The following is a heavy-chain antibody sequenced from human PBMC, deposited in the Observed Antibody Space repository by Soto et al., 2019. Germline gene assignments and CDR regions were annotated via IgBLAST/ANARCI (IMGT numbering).Heavy chain of an antibody. CDR3: ATSHCTTASCHWETWFDP. CDR1: GYTFTTYY. CDR2: INPSDGST. Sequence: ASVKVSCKASGYTFTTYYMYWVRQAPGQGLEWMGIINPSDGSTSYTQKFKGRVTMTRDTSTSTVHMELSSLRPEDTAVYYCATSHCTTASCHWETWFDPWGQGTLVTVSS. D-gene: IGHD2-2*01. V-gene: IGHV1-46*01. J-gene: IGHJ5*02.